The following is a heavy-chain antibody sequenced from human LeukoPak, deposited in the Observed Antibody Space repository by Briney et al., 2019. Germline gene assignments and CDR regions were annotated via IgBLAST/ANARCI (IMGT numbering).Heavy chain of an antibody. D-gene: IGHD3-3*01. Sequence: SETLSLTCIVSGGSISSRSYYWDWIRQPPGKGLEWIGNLFDSGNTHYNPSLRSRLTMSVDTSKNQFSLKLSSVTAADTAVYYCAREPRRSDYDFWSGYYSVGYFDYWGQGTLVTVSS. CDR3: AREPRRSDYDFWSGYYSVGYFDY. V-gene: IGHV4-39*07. J-gene: IGHJ4*02. CDR1: GGSISSRSYY. CDR2: LFDSGNT.